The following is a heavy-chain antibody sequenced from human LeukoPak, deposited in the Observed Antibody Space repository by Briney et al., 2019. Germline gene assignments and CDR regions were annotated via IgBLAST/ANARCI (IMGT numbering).Heavy chain of an antibody. CDR1: GFTFDDYA. CDR3: AKRNNLGARVGAFNI. D-gene: IGHD1-26*01. Sequence: GGSLRLSCAASGFTFDDYAMHWVRQVPGKGLEWVSGISWSSGNIGYADSVKGRFTISRDNAKNSLYLQMNSLRAEDTALYYCAKRNNLGARVGAFNIWGQGTMVTVSS. J-gene: IGHJ3*02. CDR2: ISWSSGNI. V-gene: IGHV3-9*01.